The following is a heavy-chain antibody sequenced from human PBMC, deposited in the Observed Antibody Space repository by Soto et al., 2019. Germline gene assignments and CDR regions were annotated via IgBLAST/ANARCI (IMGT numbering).Heavy chain of an antibody. Sequence: SQTLALTCASSGDSVSGNSAAWNWIRQSPSRGLEWLGRTYYRSKWYYDYAVSVKSRITIRPDSSKNQFSLQLSSVTPEDTAVYYCARGPPAAGTDFDCWGQGTLVTVS. J-gene: IGHJ4*02. D-gene: IGHD6-13*01. CDR1: GDSVSGNSAA. CDR2: TYYRSKWYY. CDR3: ARGPPAAGTDFDC. V-gene: IGHV6-1*01.